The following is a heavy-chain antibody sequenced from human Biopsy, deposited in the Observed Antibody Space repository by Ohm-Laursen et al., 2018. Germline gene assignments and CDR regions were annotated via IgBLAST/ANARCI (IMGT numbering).Heavy chain of an antibody. J-gene: IGHJ4*02. D-gene: IGHD6-19*01. CDR2: IDYRGST. Sequence: GTLSLTCTVSSGSISSYYWSWIRQPPGKGLEWIGYIDYRGSTKYNPSLRSRVTMSIDTSRNQFSLKLSSVTAADTAVYYCATTAMDTSGWFGNYFDSWGQGTLVTVSA. CDR3: ATTAMDTSGWFGNYFDS. V-gene: IGHV4-59*08. CDR1: SGSISSYY.